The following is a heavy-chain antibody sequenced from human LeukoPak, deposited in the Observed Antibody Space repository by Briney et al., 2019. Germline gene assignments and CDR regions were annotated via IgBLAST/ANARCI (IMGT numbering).Heavy chain of an antibody. D-gene: IGHD2-21*01. V-gene: IGHV4-4*02. CDR1: GGSISSSNW. J-gene: IGHJ5*02. Sequence: SGTLSLTCAVSGGSISSSNWWSWVRPPPGKGLEWIGEIYHSGSTYYNPSLKSRVTISVDTSKNQFSLKLSSVTAADTAVYYCVAVRSLNWFDPWGQGTLVTVSS. CDR2: IYHSGST. CDR3: VAVRSLNWFDP.